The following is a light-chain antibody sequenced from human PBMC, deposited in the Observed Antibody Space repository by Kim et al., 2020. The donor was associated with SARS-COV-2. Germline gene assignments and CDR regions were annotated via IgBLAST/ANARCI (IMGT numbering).Light chain of an antibody. V-gene: IGLV3-19*01. CDR3: KSRDSSGNHLV. CDR2: GKN. CDR1: SLRSYY. J-gene: IGLJ2*01. Sequence: SSELTQDPAVSVALGQTVRITCQGDSLRSYYASWYQQKPGQAPVLVIYGKNNRPSGIPDRFSGSSSGNTAPLTITGAQAEDEAYYYCKSRDSSGNHLVFGGGTQLTVL.